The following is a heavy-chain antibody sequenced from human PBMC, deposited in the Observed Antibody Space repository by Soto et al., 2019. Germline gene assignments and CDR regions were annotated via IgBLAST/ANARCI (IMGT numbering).Heavy chain of an antibody. Sequence: GGSLRLSCAASGFTFSSYAMSWVRQAPGKGLEWVSAISGSGGSTYYADSVKGRFTISRDNSKNTLYLQMNSLRAEDTAVYYCAKDLTPNVIVVVVAAGPGGFDYWGQGTLVTVSS. V-gene: IGHV3-23*01. D-gene: IGHD2-15*01. CDR3: AKDLTPNVIVVVVAAGPGGFDY. CDR1: GFTFSSYA. J-gene: IGHJ4*02. CDR2: ISGSGGST.